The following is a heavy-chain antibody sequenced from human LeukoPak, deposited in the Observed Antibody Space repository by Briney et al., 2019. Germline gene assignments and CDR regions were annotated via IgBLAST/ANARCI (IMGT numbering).Heavy chain of an antibody. J-gene: IGHJ4*02. CDR2: IYHSGST. CDR1: GYSISSGYY. V-gene: IGHV4-38-2*02. CDR3: ARGRRRSFRITMLDGWYYFDY. D-gene: IGHD3-10*02. Sequence: PSETLSLTCTVSGYSISSGYYWGWIRQPPGKGLEWIGNIYHSGSTYYNPSLKSRVTISVDTSKNQFSLKLSSVTAADTAVYYCARGRRRSFRITMLDGWYYFDYWGQGTLVTVSS.